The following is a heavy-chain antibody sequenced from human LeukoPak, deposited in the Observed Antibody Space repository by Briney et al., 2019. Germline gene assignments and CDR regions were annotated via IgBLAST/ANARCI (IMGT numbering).Heavy chain of an antibody. V-gene: IGHV1-2*02. CDR1: GYTFTGYY. J-gene: IGHJ6*03. Sequence: ASVKVSCKASGYTFTGYYMHWVRQAPGQGLEWMGWINPNSGGTNYAQKFQGRVTMTRDTSISTAYMELSRPRSDDTAVYYCARDYCSSTSCYFYYYYYMDVWGKGTTVTVSS. CDR3: ARDYCSSTSCYFYYYYYMDV. CDR2: INPNSGGT. D-gene: IGHD2-2*01.